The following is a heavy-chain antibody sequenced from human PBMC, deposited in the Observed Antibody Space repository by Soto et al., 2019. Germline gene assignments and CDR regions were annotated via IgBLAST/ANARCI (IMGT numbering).Heavy chain of an antibody. Sequence: GGSLRLSCAASGFTFSSYAMSWVRQAPGKGLEWVSAISGSGGSTYYADSVKGRFTISRDNSKNTLYLQMNSLRAEDTAVYYCAKVYQPLTGIYYDAFDIWGQGTMVTVSS. CDR1: GFTFSSYA. V-gene: IGHV3-23*01. D-gene: IGHD1-20*01. J-gene: IGHJ3*02. CDR3: AKVYQPLTGIYYDAFDI. CDR2: ISGSGGST.